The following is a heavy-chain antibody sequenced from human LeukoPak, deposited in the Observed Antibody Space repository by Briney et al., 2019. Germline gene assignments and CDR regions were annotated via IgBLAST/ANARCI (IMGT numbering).Heavy chain of an antibody. CDR2: ISYDDGSDK. Sequence: GGSLRLSCAASGFSFSNHAMHWVRQAPGKGLEWVAVISYDDGSDKYYADSVKGRFAISRDNSENTLSPQMDSLRPEDTAVYYCARGGEAAQAAKVSIIDYWGQGTLVTVSS. D-gene: IGHD6-25*01. CDR1: GFSFSNHA. J-gene: IGHJ4*02. V-gene: IGHV3-30*09. CDR3: ARGGEAAQAAKVSIIDY.